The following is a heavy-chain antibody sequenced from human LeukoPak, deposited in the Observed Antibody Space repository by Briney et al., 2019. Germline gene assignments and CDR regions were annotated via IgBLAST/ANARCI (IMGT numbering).Heavy chain of an antibody. CDR3: ARDLKRSSTSPEWFDP. D-gene: IGHD2-2*01. J-gene: IGHJ5*02. CDR2: IIPIFGTA. Sequence: SVKVSCKASGGTFSSYAISWVRQAPGQGLEWMGGIIPIFGTANYAQKFQGRVTITTDESTSTAYMELSSLRSEDTAVYYCARDLKRSSTSPEWFDPWGQGTLVTVSS. CDR1: GGTFSSYA. V-gene: IGHV1-69*05.